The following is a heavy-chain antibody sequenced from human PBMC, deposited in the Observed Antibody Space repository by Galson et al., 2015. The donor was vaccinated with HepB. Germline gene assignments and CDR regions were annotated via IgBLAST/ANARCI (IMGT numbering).Heavy chain of an antibody. V-gene: IGHV2-5*02. CDR1: GFSVTSNGVT. CDR2: IYWDDDK. D-gene: IGHD1-26*01. CDR3: AHIRSHHRGSGTRISYYYEYTDV. J-gene: IGHJ6*03. Sequence: PALVKPTQTLTLTCTFSGFSVTSNGVTVGWIRQPPGKALEWLALIYWDDDKRYSPSLKRRLTITQGPSEHQVGLTMTNLDSVDTATYYCAHIRSHHRGSGTRISYYYEYTDVWGKGITVTVSS.